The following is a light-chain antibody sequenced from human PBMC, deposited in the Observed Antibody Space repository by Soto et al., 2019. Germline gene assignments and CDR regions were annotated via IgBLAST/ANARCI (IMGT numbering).Light chain of an antibody. Sequence: EIVLTQSPATLSLSPGEGATLSCRASQSVSSYLAWYQQKPGQAPRLLIYDASNRATGIPARFSGSGSGTDFTLTITSLQSEDFALYYCQQYHNLWTFGQGTKVDIK. CDR2: DAS. V-gene: IGKV3-11*01. CDR3: QQYHNLWT. CDR1: QSVSSY. J-gene: IGKJ1*01.